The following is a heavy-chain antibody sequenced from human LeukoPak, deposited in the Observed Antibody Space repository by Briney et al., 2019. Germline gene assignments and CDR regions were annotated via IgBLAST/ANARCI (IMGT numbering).Heavy chain of an antibody. J-gene: IGHJ6*02. CDR2: ISYDGSNK. CDR3: AKANILTGYYYYYGMDV. CDR1: GFTFSSYG. V-gene: IGHV3-30*18. Sequence: PGGSLRLSCAASGFTFSSYGMHWVRQAPGKGLEWVAVISYDGSNKYYADCVKGRFTISRDNSKNTLYLQMNSLRAEDTAVYYCAKANILTGYYYYYGMDVWGQGTTVTVSS. D-gene: IGHD3-9*01.